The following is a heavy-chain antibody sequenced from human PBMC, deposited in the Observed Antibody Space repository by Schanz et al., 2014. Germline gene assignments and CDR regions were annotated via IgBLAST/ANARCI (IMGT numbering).Heavy chain of an antibody. CDR3: AKSLESCPGGRCSRGYFDY. Sequence: VQLVDSGGGLVKPGGSLRLSCTASGFPFSDYFMAWIRQPPGRGLEWVSAISGGGGTTYYTDSVKGRFTISRDNFKGALYLQMSSLRAEDTAVYYCAKSLESCPGGRCSRGYFDYWGQGTLVTVSS. J-gene: IGHJ4*02. CDR2: ISGGGGTT. CDR1: GFPFSDYF. V-gene: IGHV3-23*04. D-gene: IGHD2-8*02.